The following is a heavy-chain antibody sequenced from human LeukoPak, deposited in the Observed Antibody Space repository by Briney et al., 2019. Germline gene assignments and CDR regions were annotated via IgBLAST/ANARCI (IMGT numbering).Heavy chain of an antibody. Sequence: ASVKVSCKASGGTFSSYAISWVRQAPGQGLEWMGGIIPIFGTASYAQKFQGRVTITADESTSTAYMELSSLRSEDTAVYYCARDRKSYYDSSGYSDYFDYWGQGTLVTVSS. CDR1: GGTFSSYA. CDR2: IIPIFGTA. D-gene: IGHD3-22*01. J-gene: IGHJ4*02. V-gene: IGHV1-69*13. CDR3: ARDRKSYYDSSGYSDYFDY.